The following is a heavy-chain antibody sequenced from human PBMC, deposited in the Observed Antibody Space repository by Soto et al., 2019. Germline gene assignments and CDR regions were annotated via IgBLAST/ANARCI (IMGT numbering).Heavy chain of an antibody. D-gene: IGHD6-19*01. Sequence: GGSLILSCAASGFGFSSYAMSWVRQAPGKGLEWVSTIVGSGGSTYYADSVKGRFSISRDNSRNTLYVQMTNLRVEDTAVYYCARFRRGSSGSNYFDSWGQGALVTVSS. V-gene: IGHV3-23*01. CDR1: GFGFSSYA. CDR2: IVGSGGST. CDR3: ARFRRGSSGSNYFDS. J-gene: IGHJ4*02.